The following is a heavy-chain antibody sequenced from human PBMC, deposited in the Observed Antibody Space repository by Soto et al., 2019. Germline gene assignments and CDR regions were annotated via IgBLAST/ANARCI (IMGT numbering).Heavy chain of an antibody. J-gene: IGHJ3*02. Sequence: QVQLQQWGAGLLKPSETLSLTCAVDGGSFSGYYWSWIRQPPGKGLEWIGEINHSGSTNYNPSLKSRVTISVDTTKNQFSLKLSSVTAADTAVYYCARAPIVVVPAAIPNRAFDIWGQGTMVTVSS. CDR2: INHSGST. CDR1: GGSFSGYY. V-gene: IGHV4-34*01. CDR3: ARAPIVVVPAAIPNRAFDI. D-gene: IGHD2-2*02.